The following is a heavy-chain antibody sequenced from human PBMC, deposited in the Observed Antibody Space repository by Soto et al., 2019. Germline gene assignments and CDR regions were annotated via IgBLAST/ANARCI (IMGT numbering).Heavy chain of an antibody. CDR3: ARGGVGGTTLDFFDC. Sequence: PSQTLSLTCAISGDSVSRNSAAWDWIRQSPSRGLEWLGRTYCRSKWYDDYAESVKSRISINPDTSKNQFSLQVNSVTPEDTAVYYCARGGVGGTTLDFFDCWGQGTLVTVSS. D-gene: IGHD1-1*01. CDR1: GDSVSRNSAA. CDR2: TYCRSKWYD. J-gene: IGHJ4*02. V-gene: IGHV6-1*01.